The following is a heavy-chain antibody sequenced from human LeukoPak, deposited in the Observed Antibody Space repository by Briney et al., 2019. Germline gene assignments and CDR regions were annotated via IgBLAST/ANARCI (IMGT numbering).Heavy chain of an antibody. CDR1: GLTISSYT. V-gene: IGHV3-64*01. CDR3: AREGSPGTYDY. CDR2: MSSDGGNT. Sequence: GGSLRLSCAATGLTISSYTMHWVRQAPGKGLESVSAMSSDGGNTYYANSVKGRFTISRDNSWNTLYLQMDSLRAEDMAVYYCAREGSPGTYDYWGQGTLVTVSS. D-gene: IGHD6-13*01. J-gene: IGHJ4*02.